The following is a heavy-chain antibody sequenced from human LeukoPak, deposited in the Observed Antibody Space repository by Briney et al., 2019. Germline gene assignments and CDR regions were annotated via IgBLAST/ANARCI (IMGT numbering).Heavy chain of an antibody. CDR2: INPNSGGT. CDR3: AIVPAAEYYFDY. CDR1: GYTFTGYF. Sequence: GASVKVSCQASGYTFTGYFMHWVRQAPGQGLEWMGWINPNSGGTNYAQKFQGRVTMTRDTSISTAYMELSRLRSDDTAVYYCAIVPAAEYYFDYWGQGTLVTVSS. J-gene: IGHJ4*02. D-gene: IGHD2-2*01. V-gene: IGHV1-2*02.